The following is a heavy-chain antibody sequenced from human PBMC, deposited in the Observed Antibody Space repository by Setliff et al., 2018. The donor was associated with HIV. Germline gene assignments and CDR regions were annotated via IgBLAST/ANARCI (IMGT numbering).Heavy chain of an antibody. D-gene: IGHD1-7*01. CDR2: INYRGNT. CDR1: GGSISTSRYY. J-gene: IGHJ6*03. V-gene: IGHV4-39*07. Sequence: PSETLSLTCTVSGGSISTSRYYWGWIRQPPGKGLEWIGSINYRGNTYYNPSLTSRAAIFVDTSKNQFSLKLSSVTAADTAVYYCARGDGTKYYYYYYMDVWGKGTTVTVSS. CDR3: ARGDGTKYYYYYYMDV.